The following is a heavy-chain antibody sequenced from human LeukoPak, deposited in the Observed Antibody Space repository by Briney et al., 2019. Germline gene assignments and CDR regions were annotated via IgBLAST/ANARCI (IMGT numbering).Heavy chain of an antibody. CDR2: IYYSWST. CDR1: GCSISSSSYY. D-gene: IGHD3-22*01. V-gene: IGHV4-39*01. Sequence: SETLSLTCTVSGCSISSSSYYWGWIRQPPGKGLEWIGSIYYSWSTYYNPSLKRRVTISVDTSKNQFSLKLSSVTAADTAVYYCARHVVDSRWYYSLIEAFDIGGQGTMVTVSS. CDR3: ARHVVDSRWYYSLIEAFDI. J-gene: IGHJ3*02.